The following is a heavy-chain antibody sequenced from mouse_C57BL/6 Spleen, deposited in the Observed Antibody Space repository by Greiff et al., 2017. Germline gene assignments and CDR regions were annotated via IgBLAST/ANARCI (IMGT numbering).Heavy chain of an antibody. J-gene: IGHJ2*01. D-gene: IGHD1-1*01. CDR2: IDPSDSYT. V-gene: IGHV1-50*01. CDR1: GYTFTSYW. Sequence: QVQLQQSGAELVKPGASVKLSCKASGYTFTSYWMQWVKQRPGQGLEWIGEIDPSDSYTNYNQKFKGKATLTVDTSSSPAYMQLSSLTSEDSAVYYCARRITTVVATDYFDYWGQGTTRTVAS. CDR3: ARRITTVVATDYFDY.